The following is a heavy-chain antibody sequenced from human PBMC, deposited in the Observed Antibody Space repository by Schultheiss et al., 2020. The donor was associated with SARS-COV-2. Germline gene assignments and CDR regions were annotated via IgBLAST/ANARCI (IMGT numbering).Heavy chain of an antibody. CDR1: GFTFSSYA. CDR2: ISYDGSNK. V-gene: IGHV3-30*07. CDR3: AREGIAVEYYFDY. J-gene: IGHJ4*02. Sequence: GESLKISCAASGFTFSSYAMHWVRQAPGKGLEWVAVISYDGSNKYYADSMKGRFTISRDNSKNTLYLQMNSLRAEDTAVYYCAREGIAVEYYFDYWGQGTLVTVSS. D-gene: IGHD6-19*01.